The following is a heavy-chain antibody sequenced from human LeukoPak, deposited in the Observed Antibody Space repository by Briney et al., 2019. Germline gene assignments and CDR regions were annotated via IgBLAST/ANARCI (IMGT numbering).Heavy chain of an antibody. CDR2: IYSSGNS. CDR3: ARGRIVLVVAGGQRRYFDP. V-gene: IGHV4-61*02. Sequence: SQTLSLTCTVSGASISSDSYYWSWIRQPAGKGLEWIGRIYSSGNSKYNPALKSRVTISVDTSKNQFSLKLSSVTAADTAVYYCARGRIVLVVAGGQRRYFDPWGRGTLVTVSS. CDR1: GASISSDSYY. D-gene: IGHD2-15*01. J-gene: IGHJ2*01.